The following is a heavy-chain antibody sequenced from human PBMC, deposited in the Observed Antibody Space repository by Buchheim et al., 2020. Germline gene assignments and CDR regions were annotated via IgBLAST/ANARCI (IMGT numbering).Heavy chain of an antibody. J-gene: IGHJ4*02. CDR1: GFTFSSYA. CDR2: ISVSGGTT. D-gene: IGHD3-22*01. V-gene: IGHV3-23*01. Sequence: EVQLLESGGTLVQPGGSLRLSCAASGFTFSSYAMIWVRQAPGKGLEWVSTISVSGGTTHYADSVKGRFTISRDKSKNTLYLQMNGVRAEDTAVYYCAKNYYDSGGYYDYIDYWGQGT. CDR3: AKNYYDSGGYYDYIDY.